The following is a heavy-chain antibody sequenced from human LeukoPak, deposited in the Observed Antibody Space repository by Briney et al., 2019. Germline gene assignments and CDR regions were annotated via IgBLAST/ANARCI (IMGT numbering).Heavy chain of an antibody. D-gene: IGHD7-27*01. J-gene: IGHJ2*01. V-gene: IGHV3-23*01. CDR2: ISGSGNST. CDR1: GFTVSSNY. CDR3: AKIVWGWGQWPYWYFDL. Sequence: GGSLRLSCAASGFTVSSNYMSWVRQAPGKGLEWVSVISGSGNSTYHADSVKGRFTISRDNSKNTLYLQMNSLRVEDTAVYYCAKIVWGWGQWPYWYFDLWGRGTLVTVSS.